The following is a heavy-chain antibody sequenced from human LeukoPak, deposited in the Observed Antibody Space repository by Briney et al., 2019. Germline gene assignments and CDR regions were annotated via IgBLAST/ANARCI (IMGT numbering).Heavy chain of an antibody. J-gene: IGHJ4*02. CDR2: IYSGGST. CDR1: GFTVSSNY. CDR3: TQSNY. V-gene: IGHV3-53*01. Sequence: GGSLRLSCAASGFTVSSNYMSWVRQAPGKGLEWVSVIYSGGSTYYADSVKGRFTISRDDSKNTAYLQLNSLKTEDTAVYYCTQSNYWGQGALVTVSS.